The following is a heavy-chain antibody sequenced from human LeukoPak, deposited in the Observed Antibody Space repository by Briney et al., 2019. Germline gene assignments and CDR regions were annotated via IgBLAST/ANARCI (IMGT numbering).Heavy chain of an antibody. Sequence: SVKVSCKASGGTFSSYAISWVRQAPGKGLEWMGGIIPIFGTANYAQKFQGRVTITADESTSTAYMELSSLRSEDTAVYYCARGKYQLPRADYYFDYWGQGTLVTVSS. V-gene: IGHV1-69*13. CDR2: IIPIFGTA. D-gene: IGHD2-2*01. CDR1: GGTFSSYA. CDR3: ARGKYQLPRADYYFDY. J-gene: IGHJ4*02.